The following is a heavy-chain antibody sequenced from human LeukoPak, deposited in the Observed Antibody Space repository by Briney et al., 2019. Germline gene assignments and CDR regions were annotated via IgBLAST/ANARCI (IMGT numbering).Heavy chain of an antibody. CDR1: GFTFSSYW. CDR3: ARNSGSYPFDY. J-gene: IGHJ4*02. D-gene: IGHD1-26*01. Sequence: PGGSLRLSCAASGFTFSSYWSSWVRQAPGKGLEWVASIEQDGSQKYYVDSVRGRFTISRDNAKNSVYLQMNSLRVEDTAVYYCARNSGSYPFDYWGQGTLVTVSS. V-gene: IGHV3-7*01. CDR2: IEQDGSQK.